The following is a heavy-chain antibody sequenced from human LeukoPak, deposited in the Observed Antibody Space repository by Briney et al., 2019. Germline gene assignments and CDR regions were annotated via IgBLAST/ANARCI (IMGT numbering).Heavy chain of an antibody. J-gene: IGHJ4*02. CDR3: ARQTYDGISETPLDY. CDR1: GYSFTSYW. D-gene: IGHD6-13*01. V-gene: IGHV5-51*01. Sequence: GESLKISCKGSGYSFTSYWIAWVRQMPGKGLEWMGIIYPGDSDTRYSPSFQGQVTISVDKSISTAYLQWSSLKASDTAMYYCARQTYDGISETPLDYWGQGTLVTVSS. CDR2: IYPGDSDT.